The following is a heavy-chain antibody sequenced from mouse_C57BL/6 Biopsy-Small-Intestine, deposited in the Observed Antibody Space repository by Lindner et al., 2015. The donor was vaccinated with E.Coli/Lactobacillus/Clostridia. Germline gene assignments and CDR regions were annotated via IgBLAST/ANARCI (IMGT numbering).Heavy chain of an antibody. CDR2: ILPGSGSP. CDR1: GYSFTGYW. V-gene: IGHV1-9*01. CDR3: ARWNYYGSSPYYAMDF. J-gene: IGHJ4*01. Sequence: VQLQESGAELMKPGASVKLSCKATGYSFTGYWIEWVKQRPGHGLEWIGEILPGSGSPNYNEKFKGKATFTADTSSNTAYMQLSSLTTEDSAIYYCARWNYYGSSPYYAMDFWGQGTSVTVSS. D-gene: IGHD1-1*01.